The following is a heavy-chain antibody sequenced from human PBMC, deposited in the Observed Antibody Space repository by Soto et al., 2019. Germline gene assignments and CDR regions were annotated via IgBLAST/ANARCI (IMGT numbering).Heavy chain of an antibody. CDR1: GGSISGYY. Sequence: QVQLQESGPGLVKPSETLSLTCTVSGGSISGYYWSWIRQPPGKGLQWIGYIYYTGITNYNPPLKSRVTISVDTSNNQFSLNLRSVTAADTAVYYCARLGRFSRDWFDPWGQGSLVTVFS. V-gene: IGHV4-59*08. CDR2: IYYTGIT. J-gene: IGHJ5*02. CDR3: ARLGRFSRDWFDP. D-gene: IGHD1-26*01.